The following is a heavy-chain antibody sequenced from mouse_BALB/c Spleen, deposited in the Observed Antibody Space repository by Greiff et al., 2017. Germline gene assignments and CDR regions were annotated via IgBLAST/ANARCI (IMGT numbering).Heavy chain of an antibody. CDR2: ISSGGSYT. V-gene: IGHV5-6*01. Sequence: EVQVVESGGDLVKPGGSLKLSCAASGFTFSSYGMSWVRQTPDKRLEWVATISSGGSYTYYPDSVKGRFTISRDNAKNTLYLQMSSLKSEDTAMYYCASVITTVAPYAMDYWGQGTSVTVSS. J-gene: IGHJ4*01. D-gene: IGHD1-1*01. CDR3: ASVITTVAPYAMDY. CDR1: GFTFSSYG.